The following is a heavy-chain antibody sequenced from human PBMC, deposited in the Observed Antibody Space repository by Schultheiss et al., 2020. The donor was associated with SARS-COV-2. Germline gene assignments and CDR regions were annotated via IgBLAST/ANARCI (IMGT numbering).Heavy chain of an antibody. CDR1: GYTLTELS. Sequence: ASVKVSCKVSGYTLTELSMHWVRQAPGKGLEWMGGFDPEDGETIYAQKFQGRVTITADESTSTAYMELSSLRSEDTAVYYCARKGVPAAIGDYYYYGMDVWGQGTTVTVSS. CDR3: ARKGVPAAIGDYYYYGMDV. J-gene: IGHJ6*02. V-gene: IGHV1-24*01. D-gene: IGHD2-2*01. CDR2: FDPEDGET.